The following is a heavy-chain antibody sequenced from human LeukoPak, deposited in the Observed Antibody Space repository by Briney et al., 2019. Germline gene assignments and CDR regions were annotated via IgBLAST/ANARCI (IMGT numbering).Heavy chain of an antibody. CDR3: ARVSGYCNNGRCRGVEN. V-gene: IGHV4-59*01. D-gene: IGHD2-8*01. J-gene: IGHJ4*02. CDR2: IHYTGGT. Sequence: PSETLSHTCTASGGSISGYYWGWIRQPPGKGLEWVGYIHYTGGTNYMPSLKSRVTISVDTSKNQFSLRLTSVTAADTAVYDCARVSGYCNNGRCRGVENWGQGTLVTVS. CDR1: GGSISGYY.